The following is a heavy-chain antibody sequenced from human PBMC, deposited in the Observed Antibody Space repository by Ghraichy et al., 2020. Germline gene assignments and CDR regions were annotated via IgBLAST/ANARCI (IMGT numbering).Heavy chain of an antibody. Sequence: SETLSLTCTVSGGSISSSSYYWGWIRQPPGKGLEWIGSIYYSGSTYYNPSLKSRVTISVDTSKNQFSLKLSSVTAADTAVYYCARWVPGGGKYMDVWGKGTTVTVSS. J-gene: IGHJ6*03. CDR3: ARWVPGGGKYMDV. V-gene: IGHV4-39*07. CDR2: IYYSGST. D-gene: IGHD3-16*01. CDR1: GGSISSSSYY.